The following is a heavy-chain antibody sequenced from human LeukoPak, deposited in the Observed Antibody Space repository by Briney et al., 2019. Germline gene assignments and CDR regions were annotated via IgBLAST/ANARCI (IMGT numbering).Heavy chain of an antibody. CDR1: GFTGSSNY. J-gene: IGHJ4*02. CDR3: ARAFVCSSGWFDLYFFDY. V-gene: IGHV3-53*01. D-gene: IGHD6-19*01. CDR2: ICSGGST. Sequence: GGSLRLSSAASGFTGSSNYMSWVRQAPGKGLEWVSVICSGGSTYYAGSVKGRFTIPRDNSKTTLYLQMTGLGAEDTAVYYCARAFVCSSGWFDLYFFDYWGQGTLVTVSS.